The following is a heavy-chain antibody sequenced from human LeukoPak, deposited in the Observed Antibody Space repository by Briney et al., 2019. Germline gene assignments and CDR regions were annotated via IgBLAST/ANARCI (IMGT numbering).Heavy chain of an antibody. D-gene: IGHD3/OR15-3a*01. Sequence: ASVKVSCKASGYAFSGYGISWVRQAPGRGLEWMGWINTYNDDTNFAQKLQGRVTMTTDTSTTTAYMELRSLRSDDTAVYYCARDYDFWTSSRGHPYYWGQGTLVTVSS. J-gene: IGHJ4*02. CDR2: INTYNDDT. CDR3: ARDYDFWTSSRGHPYY. V-gene: IGHV1-18*01. CDR1: GYAFSGYG.